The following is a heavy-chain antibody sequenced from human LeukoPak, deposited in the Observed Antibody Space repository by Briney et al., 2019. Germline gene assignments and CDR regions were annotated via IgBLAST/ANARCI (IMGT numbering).Heavy chain of an antibody. CDR3: AISPHCSSTSCYTYYYYMDV. D-gene: IGHD2-2*02. J-gene: IGHJ6*03. CDR2: ISGSGGST. CDR1: GFSFSSYA. Sequence: SGGSLRLSCAASGFSFSSYAMSWVRQAPGKGLEWVSAISGSGGSTYYADSVKGRFTISRDNSKNTLYLQMNSLRAEDTAVYYCAISPHCSSTSCYTYYYYMDVWGKGTTVTVFS. V-gene: IGHV3-23*01.